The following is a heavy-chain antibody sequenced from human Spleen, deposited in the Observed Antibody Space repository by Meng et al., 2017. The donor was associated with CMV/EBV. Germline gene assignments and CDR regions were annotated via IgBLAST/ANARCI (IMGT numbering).Heavy chain of an antibody. J-gene: IGHJ6*02. CDR1: GFTFSNSA. CDR3: ARDPWGMDV. CDR2: ISYDGGNK. Sequence: GESLKISCAASGFTFSNSAMHWVRQAPGKGLEWVAVISYDGGNKYYADSVKGRFTISRDNSKNTLYLQMNSLIAEDTAVYYCARDPWGMDVWGQGTTVTVSS. V-gene: IGHV3-30*04.